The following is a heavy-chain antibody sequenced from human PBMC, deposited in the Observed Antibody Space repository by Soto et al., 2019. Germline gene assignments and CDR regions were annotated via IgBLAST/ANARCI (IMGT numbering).Heavy chain of an antibody. D-gene: IGHD3-10*01. CDR1: GYSFTSYW. CDR3: ARGRFGELHYGMDV. V-gene: IGHV5-10-1*01. CDR2: IDPSDSYT. Sequence: ESVKISCKGSGYSFTSYWISWVRQMPGKGLEWMGRIDPSDSYTNYSPSFQGHVTTSADKSISTAYLQWSSLKASDTAMYYCARGRFGELHYGMDVWGQGTTVTVSS. J-gene: IGHJ6*02.